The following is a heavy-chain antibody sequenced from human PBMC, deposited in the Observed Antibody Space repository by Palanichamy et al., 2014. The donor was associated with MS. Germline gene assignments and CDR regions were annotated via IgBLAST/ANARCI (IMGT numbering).Heavy chain of an antibody. Sequence: QVTLKESGPALVKPTQTLTLTCTFSGFSLSTPGVRVSWIRQPPGKALEWLARIDWDDDTFYSASLKTRLTFSRDTSKNRVVLTMTDMDPVDTATYYCVRTLGTYHDHWGQGTLVTVSS. D-gene: IGHD1-14*01. V-gene: IGHV2-70*04. J-gene: IGHJ4*02. CDR2: IDWDDDT. CDR1: GFSLSTPGVR. CDR3: VRTLGTYHDH.